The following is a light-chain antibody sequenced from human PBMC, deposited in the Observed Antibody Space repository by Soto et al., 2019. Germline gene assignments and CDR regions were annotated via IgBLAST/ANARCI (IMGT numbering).Light chain of an antibody. V-gene: IGLV2-23*01. J-gene: IGLJ3*02. Sequence: QSALTQPASVSGSPGQSITISCTGTSSDFGTYNLVSWYQQRPGKAPKLMIYEGSKRPSGVSNRFSGSKSGNTASLTISGLQAEDEADYYCCSYAGGSTWVFGGGTKLTVL. CDR3: CSYAGGSTWV. CDR1: SSDFGTYNL. CDR2: EGS.